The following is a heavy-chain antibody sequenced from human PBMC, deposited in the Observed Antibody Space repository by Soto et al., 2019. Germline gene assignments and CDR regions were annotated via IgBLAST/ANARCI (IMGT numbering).Heavy chain of an antibody. CDR2: ISYDGSNK. D-gene: IGHD6-19*01. CDR1: GFTFSSYA. Sequence: PGGSLRLSCAASGFTFSSYAMHWVRQAPGKGLEWVAVISYDGSNKYYADSVKGRFTISRDNSKNTLYLQMNSLRAEDTAVYYCASVYSSGWPFDYWGQGTLVTVSS. J-gene: IGHJ4*02. V-gene: IGHV3-30-3*01. CDR3: ASVYSSGWPFDY.